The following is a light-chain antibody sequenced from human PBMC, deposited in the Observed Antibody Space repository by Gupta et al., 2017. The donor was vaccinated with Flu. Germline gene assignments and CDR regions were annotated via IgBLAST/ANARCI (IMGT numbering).Light chain of an antibody. J-gene: IGKJ4*01. V-gene: IGKV1-39*01. Sequence: DIQMTQSPSSLSASVGDRVTITCRASQSISSYLNWYQQKPGKAPKLLFYAASSLQSGVPSRFSGSGSGTDFTLTISSLQPEDFATYYCQQSYSTPQTFGGGTKVEIK. CDR2: AAS. CDR3: QQSYSTPQT. CDR1: QSISSY.